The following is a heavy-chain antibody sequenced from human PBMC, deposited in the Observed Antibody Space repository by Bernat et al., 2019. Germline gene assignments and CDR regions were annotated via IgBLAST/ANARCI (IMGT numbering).Heavy chain of an antibody. Sequence: QVQLVQSGAEVKKPGASVKVSCKASGYTFTGYYMHWVRQAPGQGLEWMGWINPNSGGTNYAQKFQGWVTMTRDTSISTAYMELSRLRSDDTAVYYCARVRTIFGVVIPEPPDYWGQGTLVTVSS. CDR3: ARVRTIFGVVIPEPPDY. D-gene: IGHD3-3*01. J-gene: IGHJ4*02. CDR1: GYTFTGYY. CDR2: INPNSGGT. V-gene: IGHV1-2*04.